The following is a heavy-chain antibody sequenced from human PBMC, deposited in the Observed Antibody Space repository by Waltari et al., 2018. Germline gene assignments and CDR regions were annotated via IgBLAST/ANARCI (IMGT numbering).Heavy chain of an antibody. CDR2: ARGKANSYST. J-gene: IGHJ4*02. V-gene: IGHV3-72*01. D-gene: IGHD5-12*01. CDR3: ARISIVATN. Sequence: EVRLVESGGGLVQPGGSLRLSCAASGFTFSDHFFDWARQAPGKGLEWVGRARGKANSYSTEYAASVKDRFTISRDDSRNSLYLQMNSLKTEDTAVYYCARISIVATNWGQGTLVTVSS. CDR1: GFTFSDHF.